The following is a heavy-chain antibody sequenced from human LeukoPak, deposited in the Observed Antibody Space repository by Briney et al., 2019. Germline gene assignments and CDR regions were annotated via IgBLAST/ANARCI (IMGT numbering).Heavy chain of an antibody. Sequence: PGGSLRLSCAVSGFTFSTYSMNWVRQAPGKGLEWVSYISSSSTIYYADSVKGRFTISRDNAKNSLYLQMNSLRDEDTAVYYCAKDSDYYHSSGYYYANFQHWGQGTLVTVSS. D-gene: IGHD3-22*01. J-gene: IGHJ1*01. CDR1: GFTFSTYS. CDR3: AKDSDYYHSSGYYYANFQH. V-gene: IGHV3-48*02. CDR2: ISSSSTI.